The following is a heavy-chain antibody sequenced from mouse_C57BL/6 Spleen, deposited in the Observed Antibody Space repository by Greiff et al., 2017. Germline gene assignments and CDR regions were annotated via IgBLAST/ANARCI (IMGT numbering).Heavy chain of an antibody. V-gene: IGHV1-55*01. CDR2: IYPGSGST. Sequence: QVQLQQSGAELVKPGASVKMSCKASGYTFTSYWITWVKQRPGQGLEWIGDIYPGSGSTNYNEKFKSKATLTVDTSSSTAYMQLSSLTSEDSAVYYCARGGADYYGSSYVDYWGQGTTLTVSS. CDR1: GYTFTSYW. J-gene: IGHJ2*01. D-gene: IGHD1-1*01. CDR3: ARGGADYYGSSYVDY.